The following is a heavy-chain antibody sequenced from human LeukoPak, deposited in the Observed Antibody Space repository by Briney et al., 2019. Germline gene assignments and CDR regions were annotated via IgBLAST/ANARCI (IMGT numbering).Heavy chain of an antibody. CDR2: IRYDGITK. J-gene: IGHJ3*02. CDR1: GFTFFSYG. V-gene: IGHV3-30*02. D-gene: IGHD5-18*01. CDR3: ARVTGGYSYGRDAYDI. Sequence: GGSLRLSCAASGFTFFSYGLHWVRQAPGEGLEWVAFIRYDGITKYYADSVKGRFTISRDNSMNTLYLQMNSLRAEDTAVYYCARVTGGYSYGRDAYDIWGQGTMVTVSS.